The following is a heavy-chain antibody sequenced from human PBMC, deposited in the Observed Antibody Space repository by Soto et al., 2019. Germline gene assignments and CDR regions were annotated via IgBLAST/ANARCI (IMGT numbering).Heavy chain of an antibody. CDR1: GFTFSDYY. J-gene: IGHJ6*03. V-gene: IGHV3-11*01. CDR3: ARDGAAAGSPYYYYYYYMDV. Sequence: ESGGGLVKPGGSLRLSCAASGFTFSDYYMSWIRQAPGKGLEWVSYISSSGSTIYYADSVKGRFTISRDNAKNSLYLQMNSLRAEDTAVYYCARDGAAAGSPYYYYYYYMDVWGKGTTVTVSS. D-gene: IGHD6-13*01. CDR2: ISSSGSTI.